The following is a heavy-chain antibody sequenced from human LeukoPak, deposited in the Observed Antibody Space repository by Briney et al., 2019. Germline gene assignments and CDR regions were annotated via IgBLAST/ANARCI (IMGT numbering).Heavy chain of an antibody. CDR1: GFTFSSFA. CDR2: ISYDGSND. Sequence: PGGSLRLSCAASGFTFSSFAMHWVRQAPGKGLEWLAVISYDGSNDYYAGSLKGRFTMSRDNSRNTLYLQIKSLRPDDTAVYYCARDAGGAFYWYFDLWGRGILVTVSS. V-gene: IGHV3-30-3*01. J-gene: IGHJ2*01. D-gene: IGHD1-26*01. CDR3: ARDAGGAFYWYFDL.